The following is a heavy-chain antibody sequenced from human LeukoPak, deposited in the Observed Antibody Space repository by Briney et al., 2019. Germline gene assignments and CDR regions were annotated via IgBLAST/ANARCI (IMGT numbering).Heavy chain of an antibody. CDR2: IYSGGST. CDR1: GFTVSSNY. D-gene: IGHD5-18*01. Sequence: GGSLRLSCAASGFTVSSNYMSWVRQAPGKGLEWVSVIYSGGSTYYADSVKGRFTISRDNSKNTLYLQMNSLRAEDTAVYYCARARGYSYGPGFDYWGQGTLVTVSS. J-gene: IGHJ4*02. V-gene: IGHV3-53*01. CDR3: ARARGYSYGPGFDY.